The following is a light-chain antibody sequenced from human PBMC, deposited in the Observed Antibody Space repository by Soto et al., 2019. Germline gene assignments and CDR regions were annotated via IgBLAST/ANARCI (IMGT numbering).Light chain of an antibody. CDR1: QSVSSSY. J-gene: IGKJ1*01. CDR3: QQYGNSPWT. V-gene: IGKV3-20*01. Sequence: EIVLRQSPGTLALSPGERVTLSCRASQSVSSSYLAWYQHTPGQAPRLLIYDTSYRATGVPDRFSGSGSGTDFTLTISRLEPEDFAMYYCQQYGNSPWTFGQGTKVDIK. CDR2: DTS.